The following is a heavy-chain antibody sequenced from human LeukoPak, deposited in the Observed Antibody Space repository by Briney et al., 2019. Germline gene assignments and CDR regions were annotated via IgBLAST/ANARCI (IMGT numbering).Heavy chain of an antibody. V-gene: IGHV4-59*01. J-gene: IGHJ4*02. CDR1: GGSISSYY. CDR3: ARSRAPPMDTYYFDY. Sequence: SETLSPTCTVSGGSISSYYWSWIRQPPGKGLEWIGYIYYSGSTNYNPSLKSRVTISVDTSKNQFSLKLSSVTAADTAVYYCARSRAPPMDTYYFDYWGQGTLVTVSS. D-gene: IGHD3-10*01. CDR2: IYYSGST.